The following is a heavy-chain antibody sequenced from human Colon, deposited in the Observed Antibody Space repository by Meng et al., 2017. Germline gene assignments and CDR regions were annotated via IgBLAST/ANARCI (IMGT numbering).Heavy chain of an antibody. D-gene: IGHD3-9*01. CDR3: ARDADWVIFDH. Sequence: GGSLRLSCAASGFTFSSYNMHWVRQTPGEGLVWVSRINTDASITTYADSVKGRFTISRDDAKNTVYLQMNSLRAEDTAVYYCARDADWVIFDHWGQGARVTVSS. V-gene: IGHV3-74*03. CDR1: GFTFSSYN. J-gene: IGHJ4*02. CDR2: INTDASIT.